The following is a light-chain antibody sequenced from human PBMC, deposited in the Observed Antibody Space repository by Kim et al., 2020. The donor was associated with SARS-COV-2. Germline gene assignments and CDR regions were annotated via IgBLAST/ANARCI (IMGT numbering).Light chain of an antibody. CDR1: QSVSSNY. CDR3: QQYSSSPAT. Sequence: EIVLTQSPGTLSLSPGERATLSCRASQSVSSNYLARYQQKPGQAPRLLTYGASSRATGIPDRFSGSGSGTDFTLTITRLEPEDFAVYYCQQYSSSPATFGQGTKVDIK. J-gene: IGKJ1*01. CDR2: GAS. V-gene: IGKV3-20*01.